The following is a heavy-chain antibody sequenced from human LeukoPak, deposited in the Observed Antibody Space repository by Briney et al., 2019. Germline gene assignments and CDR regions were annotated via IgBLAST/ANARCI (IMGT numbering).Heavy chain of an antibody. V-gene: IGHV3-30*04. Sequence: GGSLRLSCAASGFTFSSYAMHWVRQAPGKGLEWVAVISYDGSNKYYADSVKGRFTISRDNSKNTLYLQMNSLRAEDTAAYYCARGRITMVRGVFDYWGQGTLVTVSS. D-gene: IGHD3-10*01. CDR2: ISYDGSNK. CDR3: ARGRITMVRGVFDY. J-gene: IGHJ4*02. CDR1: GFTFSSYA.